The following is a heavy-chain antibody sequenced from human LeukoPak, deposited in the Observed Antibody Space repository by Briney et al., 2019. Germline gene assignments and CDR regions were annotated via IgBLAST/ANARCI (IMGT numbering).Heavy chain of an antibody. CDR1: GDSVSSKSAA. CDR3: ARSTGPLDY. V-gene: IGHV6-1*01. D-gene: IGHD1-1*01. J-gene: IGHJ4*02. CDR2: TYFRSKWYI. Sequence: SQALSLTCAISGDSVSSKSAAWNWIRQSPSRGLEWLGGTYFRSKWYIEYAVSVKSRITINPDTSKNQFSLQLNSVTPEDTAVYYCARSTGPLDYWGQGTLVTVSS.